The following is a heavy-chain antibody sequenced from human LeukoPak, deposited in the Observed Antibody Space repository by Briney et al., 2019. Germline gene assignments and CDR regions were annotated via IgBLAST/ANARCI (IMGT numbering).Heavy chain of an antibody. V-gene: IGHV3-30-3*01. D-gene: IGHD5-12*01. CDR2: ISYDGSNK. J-gene: IGHJ4*02. CDR1: GFTFSIYA. Sequence: PGRTLRLSCAASGFTFSIYAMHCVRGAPGRGLESVAVISYDGSNKYYADSVKGRFTISRDNSKNTLYLQMNSLRCEDTAVYCCARDKAIVAFDYWGQGPLVTVSS. CDR3: ARDKAIVAFDY.